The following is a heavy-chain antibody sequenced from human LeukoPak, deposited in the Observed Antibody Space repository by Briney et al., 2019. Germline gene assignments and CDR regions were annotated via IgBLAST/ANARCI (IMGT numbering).Heavy chain of an antibody. D-gene: IGHD3-3*01. CDR3: AKVGVIIYNYFDY. CDR1: GFTFSSYA. Sequence: GGSLRLSCAASGFTFSSYAMSWVRQAPGKGLEWVSAISGSGGSTYYADSVKGRSTISRDNSKNTLYLQMNSLRAEDTAVYYCAKVGVIIYNYFDYWGQGTLVTVSS. CDR2: ISGSGGST. J-gene: IGHJ4*02. V-gene: IGHV3-23*01.